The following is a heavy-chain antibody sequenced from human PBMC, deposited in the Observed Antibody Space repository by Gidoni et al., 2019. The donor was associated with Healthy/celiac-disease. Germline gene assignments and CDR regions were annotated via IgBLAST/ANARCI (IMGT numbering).Heavy chain of an antibody. CDR3: ARGPQQLAQY. CDR1: GGSISSYY. J-gene: IGHJ4*02. Sequence: QVQLQESGPGLVKPSETLSLTCTVSGGSISSYYWSWIRQPPGKGLEWIGYIYYSGSTNYNPSLKSRVTISVDTSKNQFSLKLSSVTAADTAVYYCARGPQQLAQYWGQGTLVTVSS. D-gene: IGHD6-13*01. V-gene: IGHV4-59*01. CDR2: IYYSGST.